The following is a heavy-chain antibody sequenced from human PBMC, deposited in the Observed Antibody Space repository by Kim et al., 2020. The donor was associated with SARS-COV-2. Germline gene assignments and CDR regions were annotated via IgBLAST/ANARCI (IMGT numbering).Heavy chain of an antibody. CDR3: ARGENSGIFWGRFFDY. CDR2: TFYRSKWYN. V-gene: IGHV6-1*01. J-gene: IGHJ4*02. D-gene: IGHD1-26*01. CDR1: GDSVSSNSAA. Sequence: SQTLSLTCAISGDSVSSNSAAWNWIRQSPSRALEWLGRTFYRSKWYNDYAVSVKSRITIKPDTSKNQFSLQLNSVTPEDTAVYYCARGENSGIFWGRFFDYWGQGTLVTVSS.